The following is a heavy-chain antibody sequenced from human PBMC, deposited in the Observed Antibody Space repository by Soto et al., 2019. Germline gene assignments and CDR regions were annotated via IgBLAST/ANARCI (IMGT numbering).Heavy chain of an antibody. D-gene: IGHD3-22*01. V-gene: IGHV4-39*07. Sequence: PSETLSLTCTVSGGSISSGGYYWSWIRQPPGKGLEWIGEINHSGSTNYNPSLKSRVTISVDTSKNQFSLKLSSVTAADTAVYYCARGFKYYDSSGYYYVFHPIYFDYWGQGTLVTVSS. CDR2: INHSGST. CDR1: GGSISSGGYY. CDR3: ARGFKYYDSSGYYYVFHPIYFDY. J-gene: IGHJ4*02.